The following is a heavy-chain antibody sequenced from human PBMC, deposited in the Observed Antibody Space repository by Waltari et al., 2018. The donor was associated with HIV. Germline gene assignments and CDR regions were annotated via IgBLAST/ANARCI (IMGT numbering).Heavy chain of an antibody. CDR1: GFTFSSYA. J-gene: IGHJ4*02. Sequence: QVQLVESGGGVVQPGRSLRLSCAASGFTFSSYAMHWVRQAPGKGLEWVAVISYDGSNKYYADSVKGRVTISRDNSKNTLYLQMNSLRAEDTAVYYCAPLGYVDYWGQGTLVTVSS. CDR3: APLGYVDY. CDR2: ISYDGSNK. V-gene: IGHV3-30*04.